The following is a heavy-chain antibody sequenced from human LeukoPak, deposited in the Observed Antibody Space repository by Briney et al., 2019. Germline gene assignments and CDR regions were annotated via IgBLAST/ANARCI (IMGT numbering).Heavy chain of an antibody. CDR1: GFTFSSYA. CDR3: AKEDGYGAKNY. Sequence: GGSLRLSCAASGFTFSSYAMSWVRQAPGKGLEWVSAISSSGGRTYYADSVKGRFTISRDNSKNALYLQMNSLRAEDTAVYHCAKEDGYGAKNYWGQGTLVTVSS. J-gene: IGHJ4*02. CDR2: ISSSGGRT. V-gene: IGHV3-23*01. D-gene: IGHD4-17*01.